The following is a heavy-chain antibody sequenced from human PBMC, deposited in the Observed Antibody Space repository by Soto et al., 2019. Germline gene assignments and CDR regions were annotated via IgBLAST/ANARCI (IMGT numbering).Heavy chain of an antibody. CDR3: ARDYYESSGYYPFDY. Sequence: QVQLVESGGGVVHPGRSLRVSCAASGFTFSSYGTYGVRQAPGTGLEWVAVIWYDGSNKYYADSVKGRFTISRDNSKHTLYLQMNSLRVEDTAVYYCARDYYESSGYYPFDYWGQGTLVTVSS. J-gene: IGHJ4*02. V-gene: IGHV3-33*01. CDR1: GFTFSSYG. D-gene: IGHD3-22*01. CDR2: IWYDGSNK.